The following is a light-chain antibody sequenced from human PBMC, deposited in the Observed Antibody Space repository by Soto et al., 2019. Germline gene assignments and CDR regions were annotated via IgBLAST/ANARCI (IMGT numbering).Light chain of an antibody. CDR2: DAS. V-gene: IGKV3-20*01. CDR1: QSVSNS. Sequence: EIVLTQSPGTLSLSPGERATLSCRASQSVSNSLVWYQQKPGQAPRLLIYDASTRPTGTPDRFSGSGSGTDFTLPISRLEPEDFAVYSCQQYGGPPRTFGQGTKVEI. CDR3: QQYGGPPRT. J-gene: IGKJ1*01.